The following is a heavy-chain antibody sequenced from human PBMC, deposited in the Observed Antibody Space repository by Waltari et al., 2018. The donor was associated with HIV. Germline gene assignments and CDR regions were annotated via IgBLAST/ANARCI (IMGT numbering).Heavy chain of an antibody. CDR3: ARGPTAMVTFDS. V-gene: IGHV4-61*02. CDR1: GGSISGGGYY. D-gene: IGHD5-18*01. CDR2: SHASGRT. Sequence: QVQLQESGPGLVKPSQTLSLTCTVSGGSISGGGYYWSWVRQPAGKGLEGIGRSHASGRTNYNPSLRSRVTISVDASKNQLSLKLTSVTAADTAVYFCARGPTAMVTFDSWGQGTLVTVSS. J-gene: IGHJ4*02.